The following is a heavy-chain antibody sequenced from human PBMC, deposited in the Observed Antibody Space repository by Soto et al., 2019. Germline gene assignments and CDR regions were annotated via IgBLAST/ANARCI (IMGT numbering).Heavy chain of an antibody. D-gene: IGHD6-6*01. CDR2: IIPILGIA. CDR1: GGTFSSYT. Sequence: ASVKVSCKASGGTFSSYTISWVRQAPGQGLEWMGRIIPILGIANYAQKFQGRVTITADKSTSTAYMELSSLRSEDTAVYYCARAEVLAARRSDAFDIWGQGTMVTVSS. V-gene: IGHV1-69*02. CDR3: ARAEVLAARRSDAFDI. J-gene: IGHJ3*02.